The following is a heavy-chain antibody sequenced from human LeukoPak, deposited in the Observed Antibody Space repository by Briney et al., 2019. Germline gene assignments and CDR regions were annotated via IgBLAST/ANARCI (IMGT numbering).Heavy chain of an antibody. CDR2: ISSSSSYI. CDR1: GFTFSSYS. D-gene: IGHD1-26*01. J-gene: IGHJ6*03. CDR3: ARDLGWELPLGDYYYMDV. Sequence: PGGSLRLSCVASGFTFSSYSMNWVRQAPGKGLEWVSSISSSSSYIYYADSVKGRFTISRDNAKNSLYLQMNSLRAEDTAVYYCARDLGWELPLGDYYYMDVWGKGTTVTVSS. V-gene: IGHV3-21*01.